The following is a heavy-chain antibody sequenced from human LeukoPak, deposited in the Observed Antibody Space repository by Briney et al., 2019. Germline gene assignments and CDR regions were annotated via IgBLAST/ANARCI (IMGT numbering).Heavy chain of an antibody. D-gene: IGHD2-8*02. Sequence: ASVKVSCKASGYTFTSYYMHWVRQAPGQGLEWMGIINPSGGGTNYAQKFQGRVTMTRDTSISTAYMELSRLRSDDTAVYYCATGLENFDYWGQGTLVTVSS. CDR1: GYTFTSYY. CDR3: ATGLENFDY. J-gene: IGHJ4*02. CDR2: INPSGGGT. V-gene: IGHV1-2*02.